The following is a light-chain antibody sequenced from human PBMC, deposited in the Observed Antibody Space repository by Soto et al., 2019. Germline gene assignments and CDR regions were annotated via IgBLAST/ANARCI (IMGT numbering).Light chain of an antibody. CDR2: GNT. V-gene: IGLV1-40*01. CDR1: SSNIGASFD. Sequence: QSVLTQPPSVSRAPVQRGTISCTGSSSNIGASFDVGWFQHLLGSAPKVLIYGNTNRPSGVPARFSGSKSVTSASLAITGLQDEDEAEYYWQSYDSSLRAYVFGSGTKVTV. CDR3: QSYDSSLRAYV. J-gene: IGLJ1*01.